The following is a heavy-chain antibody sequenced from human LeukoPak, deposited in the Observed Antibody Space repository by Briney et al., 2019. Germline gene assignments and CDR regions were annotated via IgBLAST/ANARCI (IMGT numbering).Heavy chain of an antibody. CDR3: ARGTVTAPDY. CDR2: IYSGGNT. J-gene: IGHJ4*02. Sequence: PGGSLRLSCAASGFSVGNTYMSWVRQAPGKGLEWVSIIYSGGNTYYADSMKGRFTISRDNSKNTLYLQMNRLRPEDTAVYYCARGTVTAPDYWGQGTLVTVSS. D-gene: IGHD2-21*02. V-gene: IGHV3-53*01. CDR1: GFSVGNTY.